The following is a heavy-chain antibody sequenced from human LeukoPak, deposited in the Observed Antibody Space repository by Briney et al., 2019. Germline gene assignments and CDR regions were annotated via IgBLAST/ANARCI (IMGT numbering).Heavy chain of an antibody. CDR3: ARGVRGANPDY. CDR2: IYYSGST. D-gene: IGHD3-10*01. Sequence: SETLSLTCTVSGGSIRSYYWTWIRQPPGKGLEWIGFIYYSGSTSYNPSLRSRVTISGDTSRNQISLKLTFVTAADTAVYYCARGVRGANPDYWGQGTLVTVSS. J-gene: IGHJ4*02. CDR1: GGSIRSYY. V-gene: IGHV4-59*01.